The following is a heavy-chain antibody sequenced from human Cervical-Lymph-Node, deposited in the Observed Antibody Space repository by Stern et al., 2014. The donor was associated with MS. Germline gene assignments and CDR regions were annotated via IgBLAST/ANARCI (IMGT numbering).Heavy chain of an antibody. V-gene: IGHV1-2*06. Sequence: QVQLVESGAEVKKPGASVKVSCKTSGYTFTGSFMHWVRQAPGQGLEWMGRINPKSGVTDYAEKFEGRLTLTRDTSISTAYMELSRLTSDDTAVYYCARGPKFGAFDIWGQGTLVTISA. CDR1: GYTFTGSF. D-gene: IGHD3-3*01. CDR3: ARGPKFGAFDI. J-gene: IGHJ3*02. CDR2: INPKSGVT.